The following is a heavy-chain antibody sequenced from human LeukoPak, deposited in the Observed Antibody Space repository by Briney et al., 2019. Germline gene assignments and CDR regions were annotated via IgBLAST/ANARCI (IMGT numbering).Heavy chain of an antibody. CDR1: GYTLTELS. D-gene: IGHD4-17*01. Sequence: GASVKVPCKVSGYTLTELSMHWVRQAPGKGLEWMGGFDPEDGETIYAQKFQGRVTMTEDTSTDTAYMELSSLRSEDTAVYYCATGATVTTGFDYWGQGTLVTVSS. CDR3: ATGATVTTGFDY. CDR2: FDPEDGET. J-gene: IGHJ4*02. V-gene: IGHV1-24*01.